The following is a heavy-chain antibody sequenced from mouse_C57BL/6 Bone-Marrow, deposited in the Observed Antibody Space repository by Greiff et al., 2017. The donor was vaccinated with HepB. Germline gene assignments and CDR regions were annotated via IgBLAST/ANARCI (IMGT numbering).Heavy chain of an antibody. D-gene: IGHD2-3*01. CDR1: GFSFNTYA. Sequence: EVKVVESGGGLVQPKGSLKLSCAASGFSFNTYAMNWVRQAPGKGLEWVARIRSKSNNYATYYADSVKDRFTISRDDSESMLYLQMNNLKTEDTAMYYCVRHGDGSHAMDYWGQGTSVTVSS. CDR3: VRHGDGSHAMDY. J-gene: IGHJ4*01. CDR2: IRSKSNNYAT. V-gene: IGHV10-1*01.